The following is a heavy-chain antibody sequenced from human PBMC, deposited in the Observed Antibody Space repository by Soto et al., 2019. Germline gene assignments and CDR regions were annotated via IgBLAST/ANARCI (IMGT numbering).Heavy chain of an antibody. CDR2: IDPSDSYT. V-gene: IGHV5-10-1*01. J-gene: IGHJ3*02. Sequence: PGESLNISCKGSGYSFTSYWISWVRQMPGKGLEWMGRIDPSDSYTNYSPSFQGHVTISADKSISTAYLQWSSLKASDTAMYYCARRDDILTGYFLGAFDIWGQGTMVTVSS. D-gene: IGHD3-9*01. CDR1: GYSFTSYW. CDR3: ARRDDILTGYFLGAFDI.